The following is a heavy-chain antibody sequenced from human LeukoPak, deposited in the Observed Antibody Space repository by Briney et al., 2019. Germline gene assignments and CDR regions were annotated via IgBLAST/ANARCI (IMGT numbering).Heavy chain of an antibody. D-gene: IGHD5-12*01. J-gene: IGHJ6*03. V-gene: IGHV3-30*02. CDR1: GFPSIKYT. CDR3: VKDREVATFFYYYMDV. CDR2: IRYDGSHK. Sequence: GGPLSPSFERSGFPSIKYTIYWVRQPQAKGLGWVPFIRYDGSHKYYADSVKGRFSTSRDNSNNTLYLQMNSLKGEDTAIYYCVKDREVATFFYYYMDVWGNGTTVTISS.